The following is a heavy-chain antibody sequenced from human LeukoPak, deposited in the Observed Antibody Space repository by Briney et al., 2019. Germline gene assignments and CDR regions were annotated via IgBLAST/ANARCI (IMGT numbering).Heavy chain of an antibody. V-gene: IGHV1-2*02. J-gene: IGHJ4*02. D-gene: IGHD3-9*01. Sequence: ASVKVSCKASGYTFTGYYMHWVRQAPGQGPEWMGWINPNSGGTNYAQKFQGRVTMTRDTSISTAYMELSRLRSDDTAVYYCARDRYFDWLSPFYWGQGTLVTVSS. CDR1: GYTFTGYY. CDR2: INPNSGGT. CDR3: ARDRYFDWLSPFY.